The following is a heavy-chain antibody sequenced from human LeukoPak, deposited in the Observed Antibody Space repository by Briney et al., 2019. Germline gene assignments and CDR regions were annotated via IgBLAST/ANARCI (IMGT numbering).Heavy chain of an antibody. V-gene: IGHV3-23*01. CDR1: GFTFDDYA. J-gene: IGHJ1*01. D-gene: IGHD6-13*01. CDR3: AKGALYSSSWYYAEYFQH. CDR2: ISGSGGST. Sequence: GGSLRLSCAASGFTFDDYAMHWVRQAPGKGLEWVSAISGSGGSTYYADSVKGRFTISRDNSKNTLYLQMNSLRAEDTAVYYCAKGALYSSSWYYAEYFQHWGQGTLVTVSS.